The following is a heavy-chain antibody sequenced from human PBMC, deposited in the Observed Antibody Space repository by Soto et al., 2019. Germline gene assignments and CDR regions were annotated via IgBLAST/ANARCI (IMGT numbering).Heavy chain of an antibody. CDR2: VYYTEDT. J-gene: IGHJ4*02. V-gene: IGHV4-39*01. CDR3: ARRPAGGLFDF. Sequence: QLQLQESGPGLVRPSETLSLTCSVSGASIGSNRYYWDWIRQAPGKVLEWIGTVYYTEDTFYNPSLRPGVTMSVETSRNQFSVTLRSVTAAVTGVYYCARRPAGGLFDFWGQGTLVAVSS. CDR1: GASIGSNRYY.